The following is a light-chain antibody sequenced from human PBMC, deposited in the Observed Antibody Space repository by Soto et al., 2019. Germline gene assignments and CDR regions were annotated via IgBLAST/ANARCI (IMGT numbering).Light chain of an antibody. V-gene: IGLV1-40*01. CDR2: GNS. Sequence: QSVLTQPPSVSGAPGQRVTISCTGSSSNIGAGYDVHWYQQLPGTDPKLLIYGNSNRPSGVPDRFSGSKSGTSASLAITGLQAEDEADYYCQSYDSSLSGSGVVFGGGTKVTVL. J-gene: IGLJ2*01. CDR1: SSNIGAGYD. CDR3: QSYDSSLSGSGVV.